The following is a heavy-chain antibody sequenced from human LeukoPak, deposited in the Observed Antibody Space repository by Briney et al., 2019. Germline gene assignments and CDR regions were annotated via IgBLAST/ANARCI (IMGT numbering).Heavy chain of an antibody. CDR3: AKARYDILTEFDY. CDR2: ISYDGSNK. CDR1: GFTFSSYG. Sequence: PGGSLRLSCAASGFTFSSYGMHWVRQAPGKGLEWVAVISYDGSNKYYADSVKGRFTISRDNSKNTLYLQMNSLRAEDTAVYYCAKARYDILTEFDYWGQGTLVTVSS. J-gene: IGHJ4*02. D-gene: IGHD3-9*01. V-gene: IGHV3-30*18.